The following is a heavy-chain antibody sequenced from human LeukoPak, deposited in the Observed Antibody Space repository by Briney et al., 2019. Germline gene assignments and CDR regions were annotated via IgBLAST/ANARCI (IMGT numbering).Heavy chain of an antibody. CDR2: IRGKGYGETP. CDR1: GFSFGAYL. D-gene: IGHD2-2*01. Sequence: GGSLTLSCTASGFSFGAYLMSWVRQAPGQGLEWVGYIRGKGYGETPAYAESGKGRFTISSDDSVTIDYLPLDSLETEDPAVYYCTASDHRYCSCTGCHLDFWGQGTLVTGSS. J-gene: IGHJ4*01. V-gene: IGHV3-49*04. CDR3: TASDHRYCSCTGCHLDF.